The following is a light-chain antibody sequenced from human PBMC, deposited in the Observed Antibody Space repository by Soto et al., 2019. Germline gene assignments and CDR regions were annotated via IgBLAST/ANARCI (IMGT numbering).Light chain of an antibody. Sequence: QSVMTQPPSVSAAPGQKVTISCSGSSSNIGGNSVSWYQQLPGNAPKLLIYDDNKRPSGIPDRFSGSKSGTSATLGITGFQTGDEADYYCGSWDSSLSAYVFGTGTKLTVV. CDR3: GSWDSSLSAYV. CDR2: DDN. V-gene: IGLV1-51*01. CDR1: SSNIGGNS. J-gene: IGLJ1*01.